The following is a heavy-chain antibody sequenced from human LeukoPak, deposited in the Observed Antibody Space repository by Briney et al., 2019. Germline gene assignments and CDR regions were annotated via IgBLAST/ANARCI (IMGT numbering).Heavy chain of an antibody. CDR3: ARDKVGAPGPFDY. D-gene: IGHD1-26*01. V-gene: IGHV1-69*04. CDR2: IIPILGIA. Sequence: ASVKVSCKASGYTFNNFDINWVRQAPGQGLEWMGRIIPILGIANYAQKFQGRVTITADKSTSTAYMELSSLRSEDTAVYYCARDKVGAPGPFDYWGQGTLVTVSS. J-gene: IGHJ4*02. CDR1: GYTFNNFD.